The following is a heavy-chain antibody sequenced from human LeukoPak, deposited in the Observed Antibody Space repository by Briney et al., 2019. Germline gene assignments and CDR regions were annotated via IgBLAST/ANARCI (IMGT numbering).Heavy chain of an antibody. D-gene: IGHD6-19*01. CDR2: IKQGGFET. Sequence: WGSLRLSCTASGFTFSSYWMSWVRQAPGKGLEWVAKIKQGGFETYYLDSVKGRFTISRDNTKNLLYLEMNSMRVEDTAAYYCARGGLTTGWYYFDSWGQGALVTVSS. J-gene: IGHJ4*02. CDR3: ARGGLTTGWYYFDS. CDR1: GFTFSSYW. V-gene: IGHV3-7*01.